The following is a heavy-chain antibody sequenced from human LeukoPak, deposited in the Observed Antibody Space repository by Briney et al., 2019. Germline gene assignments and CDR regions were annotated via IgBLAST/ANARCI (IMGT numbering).Heavy chain of an antibody. Sequence: ASVKVSCKASGYTFTGFYMQWVRQAPGQGLEWMGWINSNSGGTNYAQKFQGRVTMTRDTSISTAYMELSRLRSDDTAVYYCARIITMVRGDDYWGQGTLVTVSS. CDR1: GYTFTGFY. J-gene: IGHJ4*02. CDR3: ARIITMVRGDDY. V-gene: IGHV1-2*02. D-gene: IGHD3-10*01. CDR2: INSNSGGT.